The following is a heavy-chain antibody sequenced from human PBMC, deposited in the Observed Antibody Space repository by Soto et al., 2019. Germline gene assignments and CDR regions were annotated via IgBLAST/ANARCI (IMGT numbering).Heavy chain of an antibody. D-gene: IGHD3-10*01. CDR1: GGSISTDNW. Sequence: PSETLSLTCAVSGGSISTDNWWSWVRQPPGKGLEWIGEMYHSGDSNFNPSLKSRVTISVDKSKSQFSMQMASVTAADTALYYCTRASASSMLRGVVINWGRGTQVTVSS. J-gene: IGHJ4*02. CDR2: MYHSGDS. CDR3: TRASASSMLRGVVIN. V-gene: IGHV4-4*02.